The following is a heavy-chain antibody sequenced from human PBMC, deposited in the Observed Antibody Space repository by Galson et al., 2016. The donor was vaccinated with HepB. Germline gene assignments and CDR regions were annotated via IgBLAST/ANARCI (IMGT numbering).Heavy chain of an antibody. CDR3: ARQRWLQGGGLDH. J-gene: IGHJ4*02. CDR1: GGPMRSGTYY. D-gene: IGHD5-24*01. Sequence: SETLSLTCTVSGGPMRSGTYYWGWIHQPPGKGLEWIGSIYPSGNTEYNPSLKSRLTISVDTSKSQFSLKLTSVTAADTAVHYCARQRWLQGGGLDHWGRGILVTVSS. V-gene: IGHV4-39*07. CDR2: IYPSGNT.